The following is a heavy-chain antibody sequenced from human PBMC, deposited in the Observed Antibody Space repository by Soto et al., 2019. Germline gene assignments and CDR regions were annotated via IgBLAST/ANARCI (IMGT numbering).Heavy chain of an antibody. Sequence: QVQLVQSGAEVKESGASVKVSCKASGYTFTGYYIHWVRQVPGHGLEWVGEIGTTRGDTKYAQKFQGRVTMTRDTSINPVYMELNNLRPDDTAVYYCGRGRSGEVVVFYWGPGTLVSVYS. CDR2: IGTTRGDT. CDR1: GYTFTGYY. CDR3: GRGRSGEVVVFY. D-gene: IGHD3-16*01. J-gene: IGHJ4*02. V-gene: IGHV1-2*02.